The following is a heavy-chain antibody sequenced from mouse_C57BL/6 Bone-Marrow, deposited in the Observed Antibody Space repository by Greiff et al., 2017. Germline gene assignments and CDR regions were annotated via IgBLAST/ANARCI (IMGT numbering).Heavy chain of an antibody. CDR3: ARETAAWFAY. V-gene: IGHV1-19*01. CDR2: INPYNGGT. Sequence: VQLKQSGPVLVKPGASVKMSCKASGYTFTDYYMNWVKQSHGKSLEWIGVINPYNGGTSYNQKFKGKATLTVDKSSSPAYMELNSLTSEDSAVYYCARETAAWFAYWGQGTLVTVSA. CDR1: GYTFTDYY. J-gene: IGHJ3*01.